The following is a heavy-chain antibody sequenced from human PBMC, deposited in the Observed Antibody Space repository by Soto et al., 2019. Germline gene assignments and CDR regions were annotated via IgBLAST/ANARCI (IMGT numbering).Heavy chain of an antibody. Sequence: EVQLVESGGALVKPGGSLRVSCAVSGFSFSDAWMNWVRQAPGKGLEWVGRVKSKTDGGTTDYAAPVKGRFSISRDDSENTVYLQMKSLKSEDTAVYYCTTGSYYDILTDSYNRFDYWGQGTLVTVSS. CDR2: VKSKTDGGTT. J-gene: IGHJ4*02. CDR1: GFSFSDAW. CDR3: TTGSYYDILTDSYNRFDY. D-gene: IGHD3-9*01. V-gene: IGHV3-15*02.